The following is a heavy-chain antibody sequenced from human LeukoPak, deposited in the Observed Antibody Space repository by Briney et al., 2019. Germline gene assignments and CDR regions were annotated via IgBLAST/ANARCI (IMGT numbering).Heavy chain of an antibody. J-gene: IGHJ4*02. V-gene: IGHV1-24*01. D-gene: IGHD5-12*01. CDR3: ATSAGFRGVATITNSDY. Sequence: ASVKVSCKXSGYTLTELSMHWVRQAPGKGLEWMGGFDPEDGETIYAQKFQGRVTMTEDTSTDTAYMELSSLRSEDTAVYYCATSAGFRGVATITNSDYWGQGTLVTVSS. CDR1: GYTLTELS. CDR2: FDPEDGET.